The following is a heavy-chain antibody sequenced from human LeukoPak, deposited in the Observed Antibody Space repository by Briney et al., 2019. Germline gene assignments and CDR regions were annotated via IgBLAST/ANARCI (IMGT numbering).Heavy chain of an antibody. CDR2: ICSDGTT. CDR1: GASTTSYY. V-gene: IGHV4-59*01. D-gene: IGHD3-22*01. J-gene: IGHJ4*02. Sequence: SETLSLTCSVSGASTTSYYWNWIRQAPGKGLEWIGYICSDGTTSYSPSLRSRVTISIDTSRNQLSLKLSSVTAADAAVYYCARDTRSYDTSGYYYFDYWGQGALVTVSS. CDR3: ARDTRSYDTSGYYYFDY.